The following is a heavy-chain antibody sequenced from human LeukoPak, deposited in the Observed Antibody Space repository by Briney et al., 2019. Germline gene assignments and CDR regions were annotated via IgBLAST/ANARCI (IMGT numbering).Heavy chain of an antibody. D-gene: IGHD4-17*01. J-gene: IGHJ4*02. Sequence: PSETLSLTCGVSGTSFTSYYWSWIRQTPGKGLEWIGEVNHSGYTNMNPSLKSRVTISVDTSKNQFSLMMTSVTAADTAVYFCARMTTGHDYWGQGTLVTASS. V-gene: IGHV4-34*01. CDR1: GTSFTSYY. CDR3: ARMTTGHDY. CDR2: VNHSGYT.